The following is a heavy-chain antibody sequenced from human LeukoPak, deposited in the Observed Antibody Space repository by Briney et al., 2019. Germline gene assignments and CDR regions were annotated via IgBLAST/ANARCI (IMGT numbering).Heavy chain of an antibody. D-gene: IGHD3-3*01. V-gene: IGHV4-34*01. CDR3: ARALTYYDFWSGYYPYNWFDP. CDR1: GGSFSGYY. CDR2: INHSRST. J-gene: IGHJ5*02. Sequence: SETLSLTCAVYGGSFSGYYWSWIRQPPGKGLEWIGEINHSRSTNYNPSLKSRVTISVDTSKNQFSLKLSSVTAADTAVYYCARALTYYDFWSGYYPYNWFDPWGQGTLVTVSS.